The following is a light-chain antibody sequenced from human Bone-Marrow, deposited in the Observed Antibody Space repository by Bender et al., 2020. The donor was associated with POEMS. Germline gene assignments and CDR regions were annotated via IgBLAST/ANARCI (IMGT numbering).Light chain of an antibody. Sequence: QYALTQPASVSGSPGQSLTISCTGTSSDVGAYNYVSWYQQHPGKAPKLIIYDVTNRPSGVSNRFSGSKSGNTASLTISGLQAEDEADYYCCSYAGSYTYVFGVGTKVTVL. CDR1: SSDVGAYNY. CDR2: DVT. J-gene: IGLJ1*01. CDR3: CSYAGSYTYV. V-gene: IGLV2-14*03.